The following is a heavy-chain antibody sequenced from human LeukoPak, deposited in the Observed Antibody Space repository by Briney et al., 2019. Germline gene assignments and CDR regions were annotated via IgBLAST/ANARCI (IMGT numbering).Heavy chain of an antibody. CDR1: GFTFNKFA. D-gene: IGHD6-13*01. Sequence: WGSLRLSCEASGFTFNKFAMSWVRQAPGKGLEWVGVISHVVSNKYYADSVKGRVTISRDNSKNTAYLQMNSLRAEDTAVYYCARDHWGYRSSWRNFDYWGQGTLVTVSS. J-gene: IGHJ4*02. CDR2: ISHVVSNK. CDR3: ARDHWGYRSSWRNFDY. V-gene: IGHV3-30*04.